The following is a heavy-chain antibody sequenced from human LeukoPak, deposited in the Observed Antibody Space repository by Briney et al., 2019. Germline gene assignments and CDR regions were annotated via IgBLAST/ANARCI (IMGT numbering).Heavy chain of an antibody. CDR1: GYAFTSYY. D-gene: IGHD6-19*01. V-gene: IGHV1-46*01. J-gene: IGHJ5*02. CDR2: INPSGGST. CDR3: ARDLGGRYSNWFDP. Sequence: ASVKVSFKASGYAFTSYYIHWVRQAPGQGLEWMGIINPSGGSTSYAQKFQGRVTMTRDTSTSTVYMELSGLRSEDTAVYYCARDLGGRYSNWFDPWGQGTLVTVSS.